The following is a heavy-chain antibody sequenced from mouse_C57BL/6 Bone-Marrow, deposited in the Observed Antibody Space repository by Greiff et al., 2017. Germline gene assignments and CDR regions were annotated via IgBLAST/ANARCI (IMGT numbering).Heavy chain of an antibody. D-gene: IGHD1-1*01. CDR2: IDPSDSYT. Sequence: QVQLQQPGAELVRPGTSVKLSCKASGYTFTSYWMHWVKQRPGQGLEWIGVIDPSDSYTNYNQKFKGKATLTVDTSSSTAYMQLSRLTSEDSAFYYCARSGVITTVVATWDYAMDYWGQGTSATVSS. J-gene: IGHJ4*01. CDR1: GYTFTSYW. CDR3: ARSGVITTVVATWDYAMDY. V-gene: IGHV1-59*01.